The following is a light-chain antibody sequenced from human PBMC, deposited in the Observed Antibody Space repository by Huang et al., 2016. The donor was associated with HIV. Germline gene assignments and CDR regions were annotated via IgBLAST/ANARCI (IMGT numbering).Light chain of an antibody. CDR1: PSVSSN. Sequence: EIAMTQSPGTLSLSPGERATLSCRPSPSVSSNLAWYQHKPGQAPRLLIYGASTRATGVPAMFSGSGSGTEFTLTISSLQSDDFVVYYCQQYQDWPRTFGQGTKVEIK. V-gene: IGKV3-15*01. CDR3: QQYQDWPRT. CDR2: GAS. J-gene: IGKJ1*01.